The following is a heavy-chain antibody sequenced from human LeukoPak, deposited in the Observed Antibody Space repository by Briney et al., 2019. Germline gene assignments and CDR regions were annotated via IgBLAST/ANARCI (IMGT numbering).Heavy chain of an antibody. CDR1: GGSVSRGSYH. CDR3: ASCGGLYYFDY. J-gene: IGHJ4*02. CDR2: IYYSGST. Sequence: PSETLSLTCTVSGGSVSRGSYHWSWIRQPPGKGLEWIGYIYYSGSTNYNPSFKGRVTISVDTSKNQFSLKLYSVTAADTAVYYCASCGGLYYFDYWGQGTLVTVPS. V-gene: IGHV4-61*01. D-gene: IGHD2-21*01.